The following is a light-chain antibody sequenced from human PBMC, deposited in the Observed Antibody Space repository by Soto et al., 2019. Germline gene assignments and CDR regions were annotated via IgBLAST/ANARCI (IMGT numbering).Light chain of an antibody. J-gene: IGKJ1*01. CDR3: QQYKNWPRT. V-gene: IGKV3-15*01. CDR1: QSVSSY. CDR2: GAT. Sequence: IVLTQSPATLSLSPGERATLSCRASQSVSSYLAWYQQKPGQAPRLLIHGATTRATGIPARFSGSGSGTEFTITISSLQSEDCAVYYCQQYKNWPRTFGQGTKVDIK.